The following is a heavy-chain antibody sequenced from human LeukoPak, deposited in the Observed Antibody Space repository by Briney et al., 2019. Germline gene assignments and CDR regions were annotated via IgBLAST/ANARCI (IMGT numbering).Heavy chain of an antibody. J-gene: IGHJ6*03. V-gene: IGHV3-33*01. CDR3: ARDSAGTHYYYYYYMDV. CDR2: IWNDGSNK. Sequence: GGSLRLSCAASGFIFSSYGMHWVRQAPGKGLEWVAVIWNDGSNKYYADSVKGRFTISRDDAKNSLYLQMHSLRAEDTAVYYCARDSAGTHYYYYYYMDVWGKGTTVTVSS. D-gene: IGHD6-19*01. CDR1: GFIFSSYG.